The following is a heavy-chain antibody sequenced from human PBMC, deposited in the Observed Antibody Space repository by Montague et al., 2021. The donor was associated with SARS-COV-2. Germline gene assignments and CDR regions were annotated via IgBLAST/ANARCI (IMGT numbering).Heavy chain of an antibody. J-gene: IGHJ4*02. CDR1: GFTFSSYS. V-gene: IGHV3-21*01. CDR2: ISSSSSYI. D-gene: IGHD3-22*01. CDR3: ARATGYYYDSSGSLTMDY. Sequence: SLRLSCPASGFTFSSYSMNWVRQAPGKGLEWVSSISSSSSYIYYADSVKGRFTISRDNAKNSLYLQMNSLRAEDTAVYYCARATGYYYDSSGSLTMDYWGQGTLVTVSS.